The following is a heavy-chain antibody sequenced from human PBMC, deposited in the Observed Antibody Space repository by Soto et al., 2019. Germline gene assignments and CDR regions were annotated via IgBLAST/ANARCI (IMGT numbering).Heavy chain of an antibody. CDR1: GGSISSYY. Sequence: PSETLSLTCTVSGGSISSYYWSWIRQPPGKGLEWIGYIYYSGSTNYNPSLKSRVTISVDTSKNQFSLKLSSVTAADTAVYYCAGSISRRGMDVWGQGTTVTVSS. J-gene: IGHJ6*02. CDR2: IYYSGST. D-gene: IGHD3-3*01. V-gene: IGHV4-59*01. CDR3: AGSISRRGMDV.